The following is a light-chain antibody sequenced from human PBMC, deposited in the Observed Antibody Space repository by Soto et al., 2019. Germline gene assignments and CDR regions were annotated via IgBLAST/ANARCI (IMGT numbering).Light chain of an antibody. CDR1: SSNIGSNT. CDR2: STS. V-gene: IGLV1-44*01. Sequence: QSVLTQPPSASGTPGQIVAISCSGSSSNIGSNTVTWYQQLPGTAPKLIIYSTSHRSSGVPGRFSGSKSGASASLSISGLQSEDEADYYCAAWDDRLDVYVFGTGTKVTVL. J-gene: IGLJ1*01. CDR3: AAWDDRLDVYV.